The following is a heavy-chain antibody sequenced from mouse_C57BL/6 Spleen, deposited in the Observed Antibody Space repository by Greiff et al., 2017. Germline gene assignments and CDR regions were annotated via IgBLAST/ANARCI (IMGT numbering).Heavy chain of an antibody. J-gene: IGHJ1*03. V-gene: IGHV1-62-2*01. CDR3: ARHEGFHYYGSSYGYFDV. D-gene: IGHD1-1*01. Sequence: LVESGAELVKPGASVKLSCKASGYTFTEYTIHWVKQRSGQGLEWIGWFYPGSGSIKYNEKFKDKATLTADKSSSTVYMELSRLTSEDSAVYFWARHEGFHYYGSSYGYFDVWGTGTTVTVSS. CDR2: FYPGSGSI. CDR1: GYTFTEYT.